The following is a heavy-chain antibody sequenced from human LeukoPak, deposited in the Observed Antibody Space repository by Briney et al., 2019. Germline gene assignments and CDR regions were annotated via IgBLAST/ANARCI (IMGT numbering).Heavy chain of an antibody. CDR2: ISAYNGNT. CDR1: GYTFTSYG. Sequence: GASVKVSCEASGYTFTSYGISWVRQAPGQGLEWMGWISAYNGNTNYAQKLQGRVTMTTDTSTSTAYMELRSLRSDDTAVYYCARVGDIVATIHSEEFDYWGQGTLVTVSS. D-gene: IGHD5-12*01. V-gene: IGHV1-18*01. J-gene: IGHJ4*02. CDR3: ARVGDIVATIHSEEFDY.